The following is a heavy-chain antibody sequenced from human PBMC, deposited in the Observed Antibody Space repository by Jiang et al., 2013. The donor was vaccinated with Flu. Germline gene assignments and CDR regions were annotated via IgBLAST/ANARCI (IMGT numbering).Heavy chain of an antibody. CDR1: TFSSYA. Sequence: TFSSYAISWVRQAPGQGLEWMGGIIPIFGTANYAQKFQGRVTITADKSTSTAYMELSSLRSEDTAVYYCARGRSPYGSGSYRFDPWGQGTLVTVSS. CDR3: ARGRSPYGSGSYRFDP. V-gene: IGHV1-69*06. J-gene: IGHJ5*02. D-gene: IGHD3-10*01. CDR2: IIPIFGTA.